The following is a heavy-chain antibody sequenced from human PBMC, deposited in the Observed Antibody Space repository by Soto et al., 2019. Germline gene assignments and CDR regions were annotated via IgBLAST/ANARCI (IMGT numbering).Heavy chain of an antibody. D-gene: IGHD1-26*01. J-gene: IGHJ4*02. CDR1: GFTFSSYG. V-gene: IGHV3-30*03. CDR3: ATLPVGATPFDY. Sequence: GGSLRLSCAASGFTFSSYGMHWVRQAPGKGLEWVAVISYDGSNKYYADSVKGRFTISRDNSKNTLYLQMNSLRAEDTAVYYCATLPVGATPFDYWGQGTLVTVSS. CDR2: ISYDGSNK.